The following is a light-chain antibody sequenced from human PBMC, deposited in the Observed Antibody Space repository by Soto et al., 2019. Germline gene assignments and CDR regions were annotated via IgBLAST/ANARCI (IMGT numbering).Light chain of an antibody. CDR3: QEYNDWRPIT. CDR2: GAS. Sequence: EIVMTQSPATLSVSPGERATLSCRASQSVRGNLAWYQQKPGQSPRLLIYGASSRATGIPVRFSGSGSGTEFTLTITSLQSEDFAIYYCQEYNDWRPITFGGGTKV. CDR1: QSVRGN. V-gene: IGKV3-15*01. J-gene: IGKJ4*01.